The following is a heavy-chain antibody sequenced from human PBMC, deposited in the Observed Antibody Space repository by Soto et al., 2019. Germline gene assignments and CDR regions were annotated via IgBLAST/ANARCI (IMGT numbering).Heavy chain of an antibody. CDR3: ARDRGVAPPVAGNTHYYYYMDV. CDR2: ISAYNGDT. D-gene: IGHD6-19*01. J-gene: IGHJ6*03. Sequence: QDQLVQSGGEVKKPGASVKVSCKASGYSFTNYSITWVVQAPGQGCEWMGWISAYNGDTNYAQKLQGRVTMTTDASTSTAYLELRSLRSDDTAVYYCARDRGVAPPVAGNTHYYYYMDVWGKGTTVTVSS. V-gene: IGHV1-18*01. CDR1: GYSFTNYS.